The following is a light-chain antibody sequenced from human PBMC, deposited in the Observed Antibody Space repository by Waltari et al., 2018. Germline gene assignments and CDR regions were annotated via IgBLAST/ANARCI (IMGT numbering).Light chain of an antibody. V-gene: IGKV4-1*01. Sequence: DFVMTQSPDSLAVSLCERATINCKSSQSVLFDSNNENYLAWYQPKPRQPPKALIYWASTRESGVPDRFSGSGSGTEFTLTISSLQAEDVAIYYCQQYYNLPLTFGGGTKVEIK. J-gene: IGKJ4*01. CDR2: WAS. CDR3: QQYYNLPLT. CDR1: QSVLFDSNNENY.